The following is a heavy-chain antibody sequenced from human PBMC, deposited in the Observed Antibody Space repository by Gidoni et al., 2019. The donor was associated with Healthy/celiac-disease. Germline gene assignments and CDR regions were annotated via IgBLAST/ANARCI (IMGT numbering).Heavy chain of an antibody. Sequence: QVQLQQWGAGLLKPSEPLSLTCAVYGGSFSGYYWSWIRQPPGKGLEWIGEINHSGSTNYNPSIKSRVTISVETSKNQFSLKLSSVTAADTAVYYCARGKRGYSYGYNAEYFQHWGQGTLVTVSS. D-gene: IGHD5-18*01. CDR3: ARGKRGYSYGYNAEYFQH. CDR2: INHSGST. J-gene: IGHJ1*01. V-gene: IGHV4-34*01. CDR1: GGSFSGYY.